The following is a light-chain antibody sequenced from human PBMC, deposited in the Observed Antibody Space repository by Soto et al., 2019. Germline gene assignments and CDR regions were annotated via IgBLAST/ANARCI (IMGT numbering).Light chain of an antibody. CDR3: QQYGTTPGT. Sequence: EIVLTQSPGTLYLSPGDFATLSCRASQRVSGNYLAWYQQKPGQAPRLLIYDTSNRATGIADRFSGSGSGTDFTLTVSRLESEDFAVYFCQQYGTTPGTFGQGTRLEIK. J-gene: IGKJ2*01. CDR2: DTS. V-gene: IGKV3-20*01. CDR1: QRVSGNY.